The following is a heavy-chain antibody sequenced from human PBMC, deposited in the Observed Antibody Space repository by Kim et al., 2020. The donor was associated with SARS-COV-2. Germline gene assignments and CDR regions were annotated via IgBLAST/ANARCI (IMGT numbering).Heavy chain of an antibody. V-gene: IGHV3-23*01. Sequence: GGSLRLSCAASGFTFSSYAMSWVRQAPGKGLEWVSAISGSGGSTYYADSVKGRFTISRDNSKNTLYLQMNSLRAEDTAVYYCAKFIVVVPAATPYYYYGMDVWGQGTTVTVSS. D-gene: IGHD2-2*01. J-gene: IGHJ6*02. CDR2: ISGSGGST. CDR3: AKFIVVVPAATPYYYYGMDV. CDR1: GFTFSSYA.